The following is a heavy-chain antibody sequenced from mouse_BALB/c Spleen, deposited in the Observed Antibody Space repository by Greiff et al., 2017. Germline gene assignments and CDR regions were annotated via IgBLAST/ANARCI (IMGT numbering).Heavy chain of an antibody. CDR1: GYAFTNYL. J-gene: IGHJ4*01. V-gene: IGHV1-54*02. CDR2: INPGSGGT. D-gene: IGHD2-4*01. Sequence: QVQLQQSGAELVRPGTSVKVSCKASGYAFTNYLIEWVKQRPGQGLEWIGVINPGSGGTNYNEKFKGKATLTADTSSNTAYLQLSSLTSEDTAVYYCPTMITRDAMDYWGQGTSVTVSS. CDR3: PTMITRDAMDY.